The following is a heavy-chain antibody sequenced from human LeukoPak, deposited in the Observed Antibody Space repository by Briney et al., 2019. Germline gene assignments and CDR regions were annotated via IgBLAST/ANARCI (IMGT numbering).Heavy chain of an antibody. V-gene: IGHV4-59*01. CDR1: GGSISSYY. D-gene: IGHD3-3*01. CDR3: ARDSYYDFWSGYDN. J-gene: IGHJ4*02. Sequence: SETLSLTCTVSGGSISSYYWSWIREPPGKGLEWIGYIYYSGNTNYNPSLKSRVTISVDTSKNQFSLKLSSVTAADTAVYYCARDSYYDFWSGYDNWGQGTLVTVSS. CDR2: IYYSGNT.